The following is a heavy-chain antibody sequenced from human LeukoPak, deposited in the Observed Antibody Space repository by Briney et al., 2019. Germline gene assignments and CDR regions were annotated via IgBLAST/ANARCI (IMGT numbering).Heavy chain of an antibody. CDR2: IIPVLGIA. CDR1: GGTFSSYA. CDR3: ARDRPGYWGFDY. J-gene: IGHJ4*02. D-gene: IGHD2-2*03. Sequence: SVKVSCKASGGTFSSYAISWVRQAPGQGLEWMGRIIPVLGIANYAQKFQGRVTITADKSTSTAYMELSSLRSEDTAVYYCARDRPGYWGFDYWGQGTLVTVSS. V-gene: IGHV1-69*04.